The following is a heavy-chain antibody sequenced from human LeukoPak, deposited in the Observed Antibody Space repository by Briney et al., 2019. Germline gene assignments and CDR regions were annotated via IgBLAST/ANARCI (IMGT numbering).Heavy chain of an antibody. CDR3: ARGDYGGNPEY. J-gene: IGHJ4*02. D-gene: IGHD4-23*01. V-gene: IGHV4-31*03. CDR1: GGSISSGGYY. Sequence: PSETLSLTCTVSGGSISSGGYYWSWIRQHPGKGLEWIGYIYYSGSTYYNPSLKSRVTISVDTSKNQFSLKLSSVTAADTAVYYCARGDYGGNPEYWGQGTLVTVSS. CDR2: IYYSGST.